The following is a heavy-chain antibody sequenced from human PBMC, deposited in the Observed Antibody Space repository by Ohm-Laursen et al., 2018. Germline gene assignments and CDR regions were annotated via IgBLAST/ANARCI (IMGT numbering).Heavy chain of an antibody. Sequence: SLRLSCSASGFTFSRYGTSWVRQAPGKGLEWVSVIYSGGSTYYADSVKGRFTISRDNSKNTLYLQMNSLRAEDTAVYYCARPRMDTFDIWGQGTMVTVSS. CDR3: ARPRMDTFDI. CDR2: IYSGGST. CDR1: GFTFSRYG. J-gene: IGHJ3*02. V-gene: IGHV3-53*01.